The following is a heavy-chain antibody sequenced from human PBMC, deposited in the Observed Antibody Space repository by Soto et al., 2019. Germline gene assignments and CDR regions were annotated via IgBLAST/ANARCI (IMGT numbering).Heavy chain of an antibody. CDR2: IYHSGST. CDR3: ARAGDDFWSGYYGFYFDY. D-gene: IGHD3-3*01. CDR1: GGSISSCGYS. V-gene: IGHV4-30-2*01. Sequence: PSETLSLSCAVYGGSISSCGYSWSWKRQPPGKGLEWIGYIYHSGSTYYNPSLKSRVTISVDRSKNQFSLKLSSVTAADTAVYYCARAGDDFWSGYYGFYFDYWGQGTLVTVSS. J-gene: IGHJ4*02.